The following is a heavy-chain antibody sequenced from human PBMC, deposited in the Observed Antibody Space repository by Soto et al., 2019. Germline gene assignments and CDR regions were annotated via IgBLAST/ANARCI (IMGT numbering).Heavy chain of an antibody. Sequence: SVKVSCKASGFTFTSSAVQWVRQARGQRLEWIGWIVVGSGNTNYAQKFQERVTITRDMSTSTAYMEPSSLRSEDTAVYYCAAGPYLKYSGNDEYWFDPWGQGTLVTVSS. CDR2: IVVGSGNT. CDR1: GFTFTSSA. CDR3: AAGPYLKYSGNDEYWFDP. D-gene: IGHD1-26*01. J-gene: IGHJ5*02. V-gene: IGHV1-58*01.